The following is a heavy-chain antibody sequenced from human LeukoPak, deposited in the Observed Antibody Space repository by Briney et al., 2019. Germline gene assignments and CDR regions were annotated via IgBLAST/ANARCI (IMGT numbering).Heavy chain of an antibody. J-gene: IGHJ6*02. CDR3: AKGYDFGDHYYYYGMDV. V-gene: IGHV3-23*01. CDR2: VSGSGSST. CDR1: GFTFSNYA. Sequence: PGGSLRLSCAASGFTFSNYAMSWVRQAPGKGLEWVSAVSGSGSSTYYADSVKGRFTISRDNSKNTLYLQMNSLRAEDTAVYYCAKGYDFGDHYYYYGMDVWGQGTTVTVSS. D-gene: IGHD4-17*01.